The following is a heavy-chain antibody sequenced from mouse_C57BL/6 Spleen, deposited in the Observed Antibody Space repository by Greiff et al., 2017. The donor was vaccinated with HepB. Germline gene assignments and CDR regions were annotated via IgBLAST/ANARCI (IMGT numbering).Heavy chain of an antibody. CDR3: ARSLYSNYGFAY. CDR1: GYAFSSYW. J-gene: IGHJ3*01. Sequence: VKVVESGAELVKPGASVKISCKASGYAFSSYWMNWVKQRPGKGLEWIGQIYPGDGDTNYNGKFKGKATLTADKSSSTAYMQLSSLTSEDSAVYFCARSLYSNYGFAYWGQGTLVTVSA. V-gene: IGHV1-80*01. D-gene: IGHD2-5*01. CDR2: IYPGDGDT.